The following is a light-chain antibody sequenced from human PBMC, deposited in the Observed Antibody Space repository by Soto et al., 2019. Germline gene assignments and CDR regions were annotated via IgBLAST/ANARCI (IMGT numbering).Light chain of an antibody. Sequence: TQLSSASASSRQSISPSRTGTSSEGGGYNYASWYQQHPCKAPKFMIYDVSNRPSGVSNRFSGSKSGNTASLTISGLQAEDEADYYCCSYTTSNTRRRVFGTGTKVTVL. V-gene: IGLV2-14*01. CDR3: CSYTTSNTRRRV. J-gene: IGLJ1*01. CDR2: DVS. CDR1: SSEGGGYNY.